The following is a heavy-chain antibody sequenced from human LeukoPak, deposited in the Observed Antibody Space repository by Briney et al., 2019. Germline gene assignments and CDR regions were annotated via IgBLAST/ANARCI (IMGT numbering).Heavy chain of an antibody. D-gene: IGHD3-9*01. J-gene: IGHJ4*02. CDR2: IYYSGST. CDR1: GGSIRISDCY. CDR3: ARASRYYPMLTGYYLSAFDY. V-gene: IGHV4-39*01. Sequence: SETLSLTFTVSGGSIRISDCYWGWVRQPPGKGLESIRRIYYSGSTYYIPSLKSRVPISVDPSKQQFSLKLSSVTAADTAVYYCARASRYYPMLTGYYLSAFDYWGQGTLVTVSS.